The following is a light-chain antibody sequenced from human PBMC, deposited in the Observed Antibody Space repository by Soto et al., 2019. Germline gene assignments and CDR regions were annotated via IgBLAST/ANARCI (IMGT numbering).Light chain of an antibody. J-gene: IGKJ1*01. Sequence: IQLTQSPSSRSASVGDRVTSTCRASQGISSFLAWYQQKPGKAPKLLIYGAPTLQSGVPSRFSSSGAGTDFTLTIISLQSEDFSVYYCQQYNSWPPITFGQGTKVDIK. CDR3: QQYNSWPPIT. CDR1: QGISSF. CDR2: GAP. V-gene: IGKV1-9*01.